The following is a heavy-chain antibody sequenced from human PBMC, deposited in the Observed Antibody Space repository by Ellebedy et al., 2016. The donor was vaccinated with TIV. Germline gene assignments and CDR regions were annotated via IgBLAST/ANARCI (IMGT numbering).Heavy chain of an antibody. J-gene: IGHJ2*01. Sequence: ASVKVSXXASGYTFTSYDINWVRQATGQGLEWMGWMNPNSGNTGYAQKFQGRVTMTRNTSISTAYMELSSLRSEDTAVYYCARGPGPKAAATPWRYFDLWGRGTLVTVSS. CDR3: ARGPGPKAAATPWRYFDL. D-gene: IGHD2-15*01. V-gene: IGHV1-8*01. CDR2: MNPNSGNT. CDR1: GYTFTSYD.